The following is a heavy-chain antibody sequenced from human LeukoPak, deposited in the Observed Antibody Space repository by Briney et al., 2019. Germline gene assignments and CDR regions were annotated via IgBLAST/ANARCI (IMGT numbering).Heavy chain of an antibody. Sequence: GESLKISCKGSGYSFTSYWIGWVRQMPGKGLEWMGIIYPGDSDTRYSPSFQGQVTISADKSISTAYLQWSSLKASDTAMYYCARHCSGGSCHSGLADYWGQGTLVTVSS. CDR3: ARHCSGGSCHSGLADY. J-gene: IGHJ4*02. CDR1: GYSFTSYW. CDR2: IYPGDSDT. V-gene: IGHV5-51*01. D-gene: IGHD2-15*01.